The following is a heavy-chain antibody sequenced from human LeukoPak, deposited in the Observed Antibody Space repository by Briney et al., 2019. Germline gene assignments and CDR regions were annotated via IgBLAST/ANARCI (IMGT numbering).Heavy chain of an antibody. V-gene: IGHV3-30*02. J-gene: IGHJ4*02. Sequence: SGGSLRLSCAASGFTFSSYGMHWVRQAPGKGLEWVAFIRYDGSNKYYADSVKGRFTISRDNSKNTLYLQMNSLRAEDTAVYYCAKDRSPLRFLEWTPFDYWGQGTLVTVSS. CDR1: GFTFSSYG. CDR3: AKDRSPLRFLEWTPFDY. CDR2: IRYDGSNK. D-gene: IGHD3-3*01.